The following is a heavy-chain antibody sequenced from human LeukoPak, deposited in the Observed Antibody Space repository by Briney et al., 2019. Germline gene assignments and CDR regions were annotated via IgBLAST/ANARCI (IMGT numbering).Heavy chain of an antibody. D-gene: IGHD6-19*01. CDR2: ISSGSSYI. Sequence: AGGSLRLSCAASGFTFSSYSMNWVRQAPGKGLEWVSSISSGSSYIYYADSVKGRFTISRDNAKNSLYLQMSSLRAEDTAVYYCARGKSSGWPYNWFDPWGQGTLVTVSS. J-gene: IGHJ5*02. CDR1: GFTFSSYS. V-gene: IGHV3-21*01. CDR3: ARGKSSGWPYNWFDP.